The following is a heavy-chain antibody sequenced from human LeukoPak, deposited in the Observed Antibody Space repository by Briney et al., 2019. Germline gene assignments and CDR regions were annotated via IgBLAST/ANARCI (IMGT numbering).Heavy chain of an antibody. D-gene: IGHD1-7*01. CDR2: IYYSGST. V-gene: IGHV4-59*01. CDR3: ARDRNWNYLRY. Sequence: SETLSLTCTVSGGSISSYYWSWIRQPPGKGLEWIGYIYYSGSTNYNPSLKSRVTISVDTSKNQFSLKLSSVTAADTAVYYCARDRNWNYLRYWGQGTLVTVSS. CDR1: GGSISSYY. J-gene: IGHJ4*02.